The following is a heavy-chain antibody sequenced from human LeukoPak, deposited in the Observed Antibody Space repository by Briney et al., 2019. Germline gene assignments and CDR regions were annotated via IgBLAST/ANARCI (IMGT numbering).Heavy chain of an antibody. CDR3: ARDPGYFVDSTVITPYYYTDV. CDR2: INPQSGGT. V-gene: IGHV1-2*02. J-gene: IGHJ6*03. D-gene: IGHD2-15*01. Sequence: ASVKVSCKASGYTFTRYYLHWVRQAPGQGLEWMGWINPQSGGTGFAQKYQARVTMTRDTSIKTAYMELSSLRSGDTAVYFCARDPGYFVDSTVITPYYYTDVWGKGTAVTVSS. CDR1: GYTFTRYY.